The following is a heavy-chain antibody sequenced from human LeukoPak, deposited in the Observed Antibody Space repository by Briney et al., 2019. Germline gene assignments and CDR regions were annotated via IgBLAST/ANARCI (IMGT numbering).Heavy chain of an antibody. Sequence: SETLSLTCTVSGGSISSSTYYWGWIRQPPGKGLEWIGSISYSGNIYYNPSLKSRVTISVDTSKNQFSLKLSSVTAADTAVYYCARQRRLELPDDWGQGTLVTVSS. D-gene: IGHD3-16*01. J-gene: IGHJ4*02. CDR2: ISYSGNI. CDR3: ARQRRLELPDD. V-gene: IGHV4-39*01. CDR1: GGSISSSTYY.